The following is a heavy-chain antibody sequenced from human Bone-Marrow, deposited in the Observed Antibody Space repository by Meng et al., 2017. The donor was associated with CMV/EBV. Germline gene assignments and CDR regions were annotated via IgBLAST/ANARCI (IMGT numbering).Heavy chain of an antibody. V-gene: IGHV1-2*02. Sequence: ASVKVSCKASGYMFSHFGIAWVRQAPGQGLEWMGWINPNSGGTNYAQKFQGRVTMTRDTSTSTVYMELSSLRSEDTAVYYCARSGGDYGSGNYGMDVWGQGTTVTVSS. D-gene: IGHD3-10*01. CDR1: GYMFSHFG. CDR2: INPNSGGT. J-gene: IGHJ6*02. CDR3: ARSGGDYGSGNYGMDV.